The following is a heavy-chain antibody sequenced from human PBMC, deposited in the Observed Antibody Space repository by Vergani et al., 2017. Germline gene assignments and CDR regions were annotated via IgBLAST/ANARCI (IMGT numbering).Heavy chain of an antibody. CDR3: ARISGGSAPYLHY. CDR2: IKRDGTET. V-gene: IGHV3-7*01. Sequence: VQRVESGGGLVKPGGSLRLSSAASGFTFGDYYMAWIRLAPGKGLDWVDSIKRDGTETFYVDSVKGRVTISRDNAKTTLYLQMNSLRDEDRGVYYCARISGGSAPYLHYWGQGTLVTVAS. J-gene: IGHJ1*01. CDR1: GFTFGDYY. D-gene: IGHD2-15*01.